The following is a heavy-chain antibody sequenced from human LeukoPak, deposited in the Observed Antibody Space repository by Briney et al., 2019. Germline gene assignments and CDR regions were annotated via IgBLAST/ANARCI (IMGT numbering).Heavy chain of an antibody. J-gene: IGHJ3*02. Sequence: ASVKVSCKASGYTFTSYGISWVRQAPGQGLEWMGWISAYNGNTNYAQKLQGRVTMTTDTSTSTAYMELRSLRSDDTAVYYCARAHRGGAVRNRLSPVHAFDIWGQGTMVTVSS. V-gene: IGHV1-18*01. CDR1: GYTFTSYG. CDR2: ISAYNGNT. D-gene: IGHD3-10*01. CDR3: ARAHRGGAVRNRLSPVHAFDI.